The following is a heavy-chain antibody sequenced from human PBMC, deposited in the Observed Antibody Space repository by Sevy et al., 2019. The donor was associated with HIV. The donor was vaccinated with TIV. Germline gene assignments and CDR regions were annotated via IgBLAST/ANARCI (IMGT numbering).Heavy chain of an antibody. J-gene: IGHJ4*02. CDR1: GFTFSSYS. CDR3: ARVLIAVAGVFDY. Sequence: GGSLRLSCAASGFTFSSYSMNWVRQAPGKGLEWVSSISSSSSYIYYADSVKGRSTISRDNAKNSLYLQMNSLRAEDTAVYYCARVLIAVAGVFDYWGQGTLVTVSS. CDR2: ISSSSSYI. V-gene: IGHV3-21*01. D-gene: IGHD6-19*01.